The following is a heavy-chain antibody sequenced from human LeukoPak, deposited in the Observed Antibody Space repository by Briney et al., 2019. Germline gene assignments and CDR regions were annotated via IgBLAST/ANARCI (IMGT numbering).Heavy chain of an antibody. V-gene: IGHV1-2*02. CDR3: ARESSGAFDP. D-gene: IGHD6-19*01. J-gene: IGHJ5*02. CDR2: INPNSGGT. Sequence: ASVKVSRKASGYSFSDNYLHWVRLAPGQGLEWMGWINPNSGGTRYAQKFQGRVTMTTDTSISTAYMELSRLTSDDTAVYYCARESSGAFDPWGQGTLVTVSS. CDR1: GYSFSDNY.